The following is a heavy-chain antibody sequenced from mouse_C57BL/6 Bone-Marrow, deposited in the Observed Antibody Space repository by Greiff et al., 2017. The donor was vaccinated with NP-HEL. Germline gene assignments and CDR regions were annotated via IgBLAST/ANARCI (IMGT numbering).Heavy chain of an antibody. CDR2: ISYDGSN. Sequence: EVQRVESGPGLVKPSQSLSLTCSVTGYSITSGYYWNWIRQFPGNKLEWMGYISYDGSNNYNPSLKNRISITRDTSKNQFFLKLNSVTTEDTATYYCARGLLRFWYFDVWGTGTTVTVSS. CDR3: ARGLLRFWYFDV. D-gene: IGHD1-1*01. V-gene: IGHV3-6*01. J-gene: IGHJ1*03. CDR1: GYSITSGYY.